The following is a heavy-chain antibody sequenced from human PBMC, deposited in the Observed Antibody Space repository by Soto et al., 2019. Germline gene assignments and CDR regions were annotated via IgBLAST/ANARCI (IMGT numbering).Heavy chain of an antibody. V-gene: IGHV1-46*01. D-gene: IGHD3-22*01. CDR2: INPSGGST. J-gene: IGHJ4*02. Sequence: QVQLVQSGAEVKKPGASVNVSCKASGYTFTSYYMHWVRQAPGQGTEWMGIINPSGGSTSYAQKFQGRVTMTRDTSTSSVYMELSSLRSEDTAVYYCARECATRLTHLYYDSSGSYFDYWGQGTLVTVSS. CDR1: GYTFTSYY. CDR3: ARECATRLTHLYYDSSGSYFDY.